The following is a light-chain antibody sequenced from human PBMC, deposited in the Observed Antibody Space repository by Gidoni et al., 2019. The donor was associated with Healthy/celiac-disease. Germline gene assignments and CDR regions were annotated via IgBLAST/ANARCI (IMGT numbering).Light chain of an antibody. V-gene: IGLV2-23*02. Sequence: QSALTQPASVSGSPRQSTTISCTGTSSAVGNYNLVSWYQQHPGKAPKLMIDEVNKRPSGVSNRFSGSKSGNTATLTITGLQAEDEADYYCCSYAGSSTFAVFGGGTKLTVL. CDR1: SSAVGNYNL. J-gene: IGLJ2*01. CDR3: CSYAGSSTFAV. CDR2: EVN.